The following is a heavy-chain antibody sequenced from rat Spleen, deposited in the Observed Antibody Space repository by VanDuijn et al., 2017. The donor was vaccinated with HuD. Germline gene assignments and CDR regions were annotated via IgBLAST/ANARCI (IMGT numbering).Heavy chain of an antibody. CDR2: ISTGGGNT. D-gene: IGHD1-2*01. CDR1: GFTYSNYV. V-gene: IGHV5-25*01. CDR3: ARRLYDYFDY. Sequence: EVQLVESGGGLVQPGRSLKLSCAASGFTYSNYVMAWVRQAPTKGLEWVASISTGGGNTYYRDSVKGRFSISRDNARSTLSLQMDSLRSEDTATYYCARRLYDYFDYWGQGVMVTVSS. J-gene: IGHJ2*01.